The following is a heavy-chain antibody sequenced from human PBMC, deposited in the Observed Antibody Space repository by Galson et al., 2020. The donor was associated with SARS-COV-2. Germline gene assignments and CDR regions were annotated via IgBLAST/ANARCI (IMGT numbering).Heavy chain of an antibody. J-gene: IGHJ2*01. D-gene: IGHD3-22*01. CDR1: GYSVSTTNY. CDR2: DYPSGTT. V-gene: IGHV4-38-2*02. Sequence: SETLTLTCTASGYSVSTTNYWGWVRQPPGRGLEWLGSDYPSGTTYYNQSLKSRVTISGDTAKNQFSLRLDSVTAADTALYYCARQGVNMIVLVTVPGWYFDLWGRGTLVTVSS. CDR3: ARQGVNMIVLVTVPGWYFDL.